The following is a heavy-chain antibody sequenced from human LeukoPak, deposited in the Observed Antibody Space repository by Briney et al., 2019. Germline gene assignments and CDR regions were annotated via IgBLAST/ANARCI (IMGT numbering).Heavy chain of an antibody. Sequence: SETLSLTCAVYGGSFSGYYWSCIRQPPGKGLEWIGEINHSGSTNYNPSLKSRVTISVDTSKNQFSMKLSSVTAADTAVYYCARQRGGPYDYVWGSYRAPYYFDYWGQGTLVTVSS. CDR2: INHSGST. V-gene: IGHV4-34*01. CDR3: ARQRGGPYDYVWGSYRAPYYFDY. CDR1: GGSFSGYY. J-gene: IGHJ4*02. D-gene: IGHD3-16*02.